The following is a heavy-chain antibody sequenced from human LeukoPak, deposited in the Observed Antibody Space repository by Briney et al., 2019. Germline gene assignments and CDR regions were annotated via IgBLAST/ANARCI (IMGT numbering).Heavy chain of an antibody. D-gene: IGHD3-10*01. CDR3: ARHQILWSDFDY. CDR1: GFTSSDYY. V-gene: IGHV3-11*01. CDR2: ISSSGSTI. J-gene: IGHJ4*02. Sequence: GGSLRLSCAASGFTSSDYYMSWIRQAPGKGPEWVSYISSSGSTIYYADSVKGRFTISRDNAKNSLYLQMNSLRAEDTAVYYCARHQILWSDFDYWGQGTLVTVSS.